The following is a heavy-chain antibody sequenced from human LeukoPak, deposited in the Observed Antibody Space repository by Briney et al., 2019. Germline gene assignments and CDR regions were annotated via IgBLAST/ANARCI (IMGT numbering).Heavy chain of an antibody. V-gene: IGHV3-33*03. CDR1: GFTFSDYY. CDR3: AKDLSYGSLWFDP. J-gene: IGHJ5*02. CDR2: IWYDGSRT. Sequence: GGSLRLSCAASGFTFSDYYMSWIRQAPGKGLEWVALIWYDGSRTNYVDSVMGRFTISRDSSKNTLYLQMDNLRVEDTAVYFCAKDLSYGSLWFDPWGQGTLVTVSS. D-gene: IGHD3-10*01.